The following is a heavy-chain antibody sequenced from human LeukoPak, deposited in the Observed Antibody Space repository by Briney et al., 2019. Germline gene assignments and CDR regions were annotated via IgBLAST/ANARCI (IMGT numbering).Heavy chain of an antibody. Sequence: SETLSLTCTVSGGSISTYYGSWIRQPPGKGLEWIGYIYTSGGTNYIPSLKGRVTISIDTSKNQFSLKLSSVTAADSAVYYCARLTRLSTSPDRYYLDYWGQGTLVTVSS. D-gene: IGHD6-6*01. J-gene: IGHJ4*02. CDR1: GGSISTYY. CDR2: IYTSGGT. V-gene: IGHV4-4*09. CDR3: ARLTRLSTSPDRYYLDY.